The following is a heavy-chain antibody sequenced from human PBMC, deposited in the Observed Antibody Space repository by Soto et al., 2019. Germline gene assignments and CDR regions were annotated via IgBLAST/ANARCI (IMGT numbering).Heavy chain of an antibody. CDR3: ARTFYGDYVGTVDY. V-gene: IGHV1-18*01. CDR1: GYTFTSYG. J-gene: IGHJ4*02. CDR2: ISAYNGNT. D-gene: IGHD4-17*01. Sequence: ASVKVSCKASGYTFTSYGISWVRQAPGQGLEWMGWISAYNGNTNYAQKLQGRVTMTTDTSTSTAYMELRSLRSDDTAVYYCARTFYGDYVGTVDYWGQGTLVTVSS.